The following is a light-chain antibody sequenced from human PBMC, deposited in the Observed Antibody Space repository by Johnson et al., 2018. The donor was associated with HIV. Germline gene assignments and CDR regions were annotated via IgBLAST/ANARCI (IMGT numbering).Light chain of an antibody. V-gene: IGLV1-51*01. J-gene: IGLJ1*01. Sequence: QSVLTQPPSVSAAPGQKVTISCSGSSSNIGINYVSWFQQLPGTAPKLLIYDNDKRPSGIPDRFSGSKSGTSATLGITGLQNGDEADYYCETWDSSLSGYYVFGTGTKLTVL. CDR3: ETWDSSLSGYYV. CDR1: SSNIGINY. CDR2: DND.